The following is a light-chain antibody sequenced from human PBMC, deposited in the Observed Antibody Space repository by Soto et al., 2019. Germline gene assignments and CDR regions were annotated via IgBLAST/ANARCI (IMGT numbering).Light chain of an antibody. V-gene: IGKV1-13*02. Sequence: AIQVTQSPSSLSASVGDRVTITCRASQDIRGALAWYQQKPGKAPKLLIYDVSTLESGVPSRFSGSGSGTEFTLTISSLQPEDFGTYYCQQFNSYTTTFGHGTLLEIK. CDR3: QQFNSYTTT. J-gene: IGKJ5*01. CDR1: QDIRGA. CDR2: DVS.